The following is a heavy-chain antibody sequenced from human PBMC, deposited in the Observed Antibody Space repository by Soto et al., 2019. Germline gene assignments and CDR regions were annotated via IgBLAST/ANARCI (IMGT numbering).Heavy chain of an antibody. J-gene: IGHJ5*02. CDR1: GGTFSSYA. D-gene: IGHD3-10*01. Sequence: SVKVSCKASGGTFSSYAISWVRQAPGQGLEWMGGIIPIFGTANYAQKFQGRVTITADESTSTAYMEPSSLRSEDTAVYYCARVGGRRGKWFDPWGQGTLVTVSS. CDR2: IIPIFGTA. CDR3: ARVGGRRGKWFDP. V-gene: IGHV1-69*13.